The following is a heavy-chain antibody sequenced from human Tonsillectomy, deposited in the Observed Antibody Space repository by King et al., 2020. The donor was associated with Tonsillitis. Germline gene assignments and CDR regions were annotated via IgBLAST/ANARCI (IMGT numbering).Heavy chain of an antibody. Sequence: QLVQSGAEVKKTGASVKVSCKASGYTFTGYYMHWVRQAPGQGLEWMGWINPNSGGTNYAQKFQGRVTMTRDTSISTAYMELSRLRSDDTAVYYCAGSHSSSWYSFDYWGQGTLVTVSS. CDR2: INPNSGGT. CDR3: AGSHSSSWYSFDY. D-gene: IGHD6-13*01. CDR1: GYTFTGYY. J-gene: IGHJ4*02. V-gene: IGHV1-2*02.